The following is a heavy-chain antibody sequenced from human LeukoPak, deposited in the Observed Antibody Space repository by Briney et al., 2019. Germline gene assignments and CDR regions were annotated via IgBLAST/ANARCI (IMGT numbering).Heavy chain of an antibody. J-gene: IGHJ3*02. CDR1: GYIFTDYY. Sequence: GASVKVSCKTSGYIFTDYYMHWVRQAPGQGLEWMGWINPNSGGTNYAQKSQGRVTMTRDTSISTSYMELSTLRSDDTAVYYCAREGWCGEASLDSAIWGQGTMVTVSS. D-gene: IGHD3-10*01. V-gene: IGHV1-2*02. CDR3: AREGWCGEASLDSAI. CDR2: INPNSGGT.